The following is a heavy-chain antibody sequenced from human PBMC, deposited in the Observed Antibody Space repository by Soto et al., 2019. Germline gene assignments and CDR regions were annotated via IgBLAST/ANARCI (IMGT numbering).Heavy chain of an antibody. D-gene: IGHD1-26*01. CDR1: GFTFSSYG. Sequence: GGSLRLSCAASGFTFSSYGMHWVRQAPGKGLEWVAVISYDGSNKYYADSVKGRFTISRDNSKNTLYLQMNSLRAEDTAVHYCAKSPGSGSYYLYFDYWGQGTLVTVSS. V-gene: IGHV3-30*18. CDR3: AKSPGSGSYYLYFDY. CDR2: ISYDGSNK. J-gene: IGHJ4*02.